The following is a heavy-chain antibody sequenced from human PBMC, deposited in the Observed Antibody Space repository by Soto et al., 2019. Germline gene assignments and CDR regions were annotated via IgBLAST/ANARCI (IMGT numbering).Heavy chain of an antibody. CDR3: ARGSSPSYYYGMDV. CDR1: GYGLTSYD. V-gene: IGHV1-8*01. Sequence: ASVNGDWKTAGYGLTSYDSGWVRQDNGQGLEWMGWMNPNSGNTCYAQKFQGRVTMTRNTSIGTAYMELSSLRSEDTAVYYCARGSSPSYYYGMDVWGQGPTVTVSS. J-gene: IGHJ6*02. D-gene: IGHD1-26*01. CDR2: MNPNSGNT.